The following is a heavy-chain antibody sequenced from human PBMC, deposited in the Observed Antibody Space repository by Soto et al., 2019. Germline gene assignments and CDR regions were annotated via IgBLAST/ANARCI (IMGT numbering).Heavy chain of an antibody. J-gene: IGHJ6*02. CDR1: GYTFTSYG. V-gene: IGHV1-18*01. Sequence: QVQLVQSGAEVKKPGASVKVSCKASGYTFTSYGISWVRQAPGQGLEWMEWISAYNGNTNYAQKLQGRVTMTTDTSTSTAYMELRSLRSDDTAVYYCAIGRHKGRMGSYGYRRYYYGMDVWGQGTTVTVSS. D-gene: IGHD5-18*01. CDR2: ISAYNGNT. CDR3: AIGRHKGRMGSYGYRRYYYGMDV.